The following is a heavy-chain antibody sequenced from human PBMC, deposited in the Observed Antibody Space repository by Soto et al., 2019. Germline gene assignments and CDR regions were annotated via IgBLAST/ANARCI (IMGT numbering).Heavy chain of an antibody. V-gene: IGHV3-21*01. CDR2: ISSSSYI. Sequence: LRLSCAASGFTFSSYSMNWVRQAPGKGLEWVSSISSSSYIYYADSVKGRFTISRDNAKNSLYLQMNSLRAEDTAVYYCARDCSGGSCRRGYYWGQGTLVTVSS. CDR3: ARDCSGGSCRRGYY. CDR1: GFTFSSYS. J-gene: IGHJ4*02. D-gene: IGHD2-15*01.